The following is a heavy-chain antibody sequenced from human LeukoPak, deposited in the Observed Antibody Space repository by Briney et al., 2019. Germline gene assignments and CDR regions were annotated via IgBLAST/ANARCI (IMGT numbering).Heavy chain of an antibody. CDR3: ARDGTIYGILPHLDY. CDR2: ISYDGNEQ. J-gene: IGHJ4*02. Sequence: PGGSLRLSCAATGFVFSGHAMHWVRQAPGKGLEWVAVISYDGNEQYYADSVKGRFSVSRADSGSTMYLQMNSLRTEDTATYYCARDGTIYGILPHLDYWGQGTLVTVAP. D-gene: IGHD3-3*01. V-gene: IGHV3-30*04. CDR1: GFVFSGHA.